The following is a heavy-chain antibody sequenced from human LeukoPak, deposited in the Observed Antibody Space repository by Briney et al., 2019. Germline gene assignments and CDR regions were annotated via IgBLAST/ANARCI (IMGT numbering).Heavy chain of an antibody. CDR2: INPNSGNT. CDR1: GYTFTGYY. V-gene: IGHV1-8*03. CDR3: ARGRYDFWSGADY. Sequence: ASVKVSCKASGYTFTGYYMHWVRQAPGQGLEWMGWINPNSGNTGYAQKFQGRVTITRNTSISTAYMELSSLRSEDTAVYYCARGRYDFWSGADYWGQGTLVTVSS. J-gene: IGHJ4*02. D-gene: IGHD3-3*01.